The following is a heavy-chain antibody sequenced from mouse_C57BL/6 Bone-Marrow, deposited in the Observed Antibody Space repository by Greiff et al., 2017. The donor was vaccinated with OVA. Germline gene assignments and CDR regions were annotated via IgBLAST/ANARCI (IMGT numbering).Heavy chain of an antibody. CDR1: GYTFTSYW. CDR2: IHPNSGST. J-gene: IGHJ2*01. CDR3: ARVCYGSPYFDY. Sequence: QVQLQQPGAELVKPGASVKVSCKASGYTFTSYWMHWVKQRPGQGLEWIGMIHPNSGSTNYNEKFKSKATLTVDKSSSTAYMQLSSLTSEDSAVYYCARVCYGSPYFDYWGQGTTLTVSS. D-gene: IGHD1-1*01. V-gene: IGHV1-64*01.